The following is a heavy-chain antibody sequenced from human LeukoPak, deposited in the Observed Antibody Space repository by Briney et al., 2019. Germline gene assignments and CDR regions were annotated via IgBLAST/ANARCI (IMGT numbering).Heavy chain of an antibody. CDR3: ARARYLDL. V-gene: IGHV3-7*05. CDR1: GFSFSNYG. J-gene: IGHJ2*01. Sequence: GGSLRLSCAASGFSFSNYGMGWVRQAPGKGLEYVANINQDGSEKSQVDSVKGRFTISRDNAKNSLYLQMNSLRVEDTAVYYCARARYLDLWGRGTLVIVSS. CDR2: INQDGSEK.